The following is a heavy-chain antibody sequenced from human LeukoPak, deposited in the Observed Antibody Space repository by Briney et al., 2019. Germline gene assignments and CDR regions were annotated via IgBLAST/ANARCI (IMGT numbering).Heavy chain of an antibody. CDR2: IYTSGTT. J-gene: IGHJ3*02. CDR3: ARRLEVVISHDAFDI. D-gene: IGHD3-22*01. CDR1: GGSISNYY. Sequence: SETLSLTCTVSGGSISNYYWSWIRQPAGEGLEWIGRIYTSGTTNYNPSLKSRVTITVDTSKNQFSLKLSSVTAADTAVYYCARRLEVVISHDAFDIWGQGTMVTVSS. V-gene: IGHV4-4*07.